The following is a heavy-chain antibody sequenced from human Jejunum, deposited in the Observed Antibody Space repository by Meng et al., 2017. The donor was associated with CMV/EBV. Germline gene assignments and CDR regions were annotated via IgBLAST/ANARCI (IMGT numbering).Heavy chain of an antibody. CDR3: AHQAVAGTRGWFDP. Sequence: QVRLGRSGAEVKKPGASVKVSCKASGYTFTGYYMHWVRQAPGQGLEWMGRINPSSGGTNYAQKFQGRVTMTRDTSISTAYMELSRLKSDDTAVYYCAHQAVAGTRGWFDPWGQGTLVTVSS. CDR1: GYTFTGYY. J-gene: IGHJ5*02. D-gene: IGHD6-19*01. CDR2: INPSSGGT. V-gene: IGHV1-2*06.